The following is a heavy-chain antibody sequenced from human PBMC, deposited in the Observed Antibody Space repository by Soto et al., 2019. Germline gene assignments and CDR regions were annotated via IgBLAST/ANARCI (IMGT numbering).Heavy chain of an antibody. D-gene: IGHD6-19*01. CDR2: IYYSGST. J-gene: IGHJ6*02. V-gene: IGHV4-31*03. Sequence: SETLSLTCTVSGGSISSGGYCWSWIRQHPGKGLEWIGYIYYSGSTYYNPSLKSRVTISVDTSKNQFSLKLSSVTAADTAVYYCATIAVAGSAYYYYYGMDVWGQGTTVTVSS. CDR1: GGSISSGGYC. CDR3: ATIAVAGSAYYYYYGMDV.